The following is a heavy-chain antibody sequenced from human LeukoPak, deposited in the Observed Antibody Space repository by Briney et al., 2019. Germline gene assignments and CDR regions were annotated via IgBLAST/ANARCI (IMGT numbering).Heavy chain of an antibody. CDR3: ARAPNPLPGTYYFDY. CDR2: IYISGST. Sequence: SETLSLTCTVSGASINSHYWSWIRQPAGKGLEWIGRIYISGSTNYNSSLQSRVTMSVDTSKNQFSLKLSSVTAADTAVYYCARAPNPLPGTYYFDYWRKGTLVTVSS. V-gene: IGHV4-4*07. J-gene: IGHJ4*02. D-gene: IGHD2-15*01. CDR1: GASINSHY.